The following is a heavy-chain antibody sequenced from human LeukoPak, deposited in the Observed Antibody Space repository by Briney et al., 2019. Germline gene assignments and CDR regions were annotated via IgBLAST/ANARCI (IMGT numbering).Heavy chain of an antibody. CDR3: ARDWDCTSSSCYDAFDI. J-gene: IGHJ3*02. D-gene: IGHD2-2*01. Sequence: GGSLRLSCAASGFTVSSNYMSWVRQAPGKGLEWVSVIYSGGSTYYADSVKGRFTISRDNSKNTLYLQMNSLRVEDTAVYYCARDWDCTSSSCYDAFDIWGQGTKVTVSS. CDR1: GFTVSSNY. CDR2: IYSGGST. V-gene: IGHV3-53*01.